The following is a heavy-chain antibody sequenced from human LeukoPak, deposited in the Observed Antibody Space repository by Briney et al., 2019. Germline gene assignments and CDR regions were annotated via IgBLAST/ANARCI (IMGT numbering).Heavy chain of an antibody. Sequence: TGGSLRLSCAASGFSFSLYAMNWVRQAPGKGLEWISYINSGGYDIHYAASVRGRFTISRDDAGNTLFLQLSSLRAEDTAVYYCARDTIQPGLIDDWGQGTLVTVSS. CDR3: ARDTIQPGLIDD. D-gene: IGHD2-2*01. CDR2: INSGGYDI. J-gene: IGHJ4*02. V-gene: IGHV3-21*05. CDR1: GFSFSLYA.